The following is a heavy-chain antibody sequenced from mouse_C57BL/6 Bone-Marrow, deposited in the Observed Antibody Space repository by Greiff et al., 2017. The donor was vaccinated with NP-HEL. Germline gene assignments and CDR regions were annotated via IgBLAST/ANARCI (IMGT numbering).Heavy chain of an antibody. Sequence: QVQLKQSGAELVRPGASVTLSCKASGYTFTDYEMHWVKQTPVHGLEWIGAIDPETGGTAYNQKFKGKAILTADKSSSTAYMELRSLTSEDSAVYYCTYYGYDEGAMDYWGQGTSVTVSS. V-gene: IGHV1-15*01. J-gene: IGHJ4*01. CDR3: TYYGYDEGAMDY. D-gene: IGHD2-2*01. CDR1: GYTFTDYE. CDR2: IDPETGGT.